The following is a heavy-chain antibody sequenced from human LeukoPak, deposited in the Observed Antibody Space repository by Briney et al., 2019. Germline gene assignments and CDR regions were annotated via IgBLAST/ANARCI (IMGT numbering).Heavy chain of an antibody. CDR1: GFTFSSYA. V-gene: IGHV3-23*01. CDR2: ITAGGGTT. J-gene: IGHJ4*02. Sequence: GGSLRLSCAASGFTFSSYAMTWVRQAPGKGLEWVSAITAGGGTTYYADSVKGRFTISRDNSRNTLYLQLNNLRADDTALYYCAKAYGTNGYYQLPIDFWGRGTLVTVSS. D-gene: IGHD3-22*01. CDR3: AKAYGTNGYYQLPIDF.